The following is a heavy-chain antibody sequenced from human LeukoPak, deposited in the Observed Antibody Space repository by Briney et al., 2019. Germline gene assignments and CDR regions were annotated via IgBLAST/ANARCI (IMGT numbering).Heavy chain of an antibody. J-gene: IGHJ4*02. CDR1: GYTFTNYY. D-gene: IGHD3-10*01. Sequence: ASVKVSCKASGYTFTNYYIHWVRQAPGQGLEWMGLINPGGDNTDYAQNFQGRVTMTRDTSTSTVYMGLSSLRSEDTAVYYCARVKGIYGSGSYSFDYWGQGTLVTVSS. CDR3: ARVKGIYGSGSYSFDY. V-gene: IGHV1-46*01. CDR2: INPGGDNT.